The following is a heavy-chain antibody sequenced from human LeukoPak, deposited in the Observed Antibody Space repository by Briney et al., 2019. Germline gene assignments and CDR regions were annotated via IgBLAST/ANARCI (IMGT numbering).Heavy chain of an antibody. CDR2: INPNSGGT. V-gene: IGHV1-2*04. J-gene: IGHJ4*02. CDR3: ARDEEACSGGSCYLRLVY. Sequence: ASVKVSCKASGYTFTGYYMHWVRQAPGQGLEWMGWINPNSGGTNYAQKFQGWVTMTRDTSISTAYMELSRLRSDDTAVYYCARDEEACSGGSCYLRLVYWGQGTLVTVSS. D-gene: IGHD2-15*01. CDR1: GYTFTGYY.